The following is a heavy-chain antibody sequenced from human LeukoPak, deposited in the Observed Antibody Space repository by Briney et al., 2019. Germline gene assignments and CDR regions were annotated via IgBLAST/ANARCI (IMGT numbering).Heavy chain of an antibody. J-gene: IGHJ4*02. CDR1: GYSFTAYW. CDR2: IYPGDSAT. D-gene: IGHD3-16*01. Sequence: GESLKISCRGSGYSFTAYWIAWERQMPGKGLEWMATIYPGDSATTYSPSFQGQVTISADKSITTAYLQWSSLKASDTAMYYCARPAAGLGGFDYWGQGTLVTVSS. CDR3: ARPAAGLGGFDY. V-gene: IGHV5-51*01.